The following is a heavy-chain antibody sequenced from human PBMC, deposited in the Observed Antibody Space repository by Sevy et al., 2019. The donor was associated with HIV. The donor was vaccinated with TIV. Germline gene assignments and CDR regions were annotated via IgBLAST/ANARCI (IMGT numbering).Heavy chain of an antibody. V-gene: IGHV3-7*01. CDR1: GFTFSSYW. CDR2: IKQDGSEK. D-gene: IGHD6-13*01. CDR3: ARDGHSSSWRPDWYFDL. Sequence: GGSLRLSCAASGFTFSSYWMSWVRQAPGKGLEWVANIKQDGSEKYYVDSVKGRFTISRDNAKNSLYLQMNSLRAEDTAVYYCARDGHSSSWRPDWYFDLWGRGTLVTVSS. J-gene: IGHJ2*01.